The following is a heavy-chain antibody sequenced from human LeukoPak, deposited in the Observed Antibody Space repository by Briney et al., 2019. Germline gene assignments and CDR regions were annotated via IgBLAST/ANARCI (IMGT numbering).Heavy chain of an antibody. J-gene: IGHJ3*02. D-gene: IGHD1-26*01. CDR2: IRYDGSNK. V-gene: IGHV3-30*02. Sequence: PGGSLRLSCAASGFTFSSYGMHWVRQAPGKGLEWVAFIRYDGSNKYYADSVKGRFTISRDNTKNSLYLQMSSLRAEDTAVYYCARDRGGATYDAFDIWGQGTMVTVSS. CDR3: ARDRGGATYDAFDI. CDR1: GFTFSSYG.